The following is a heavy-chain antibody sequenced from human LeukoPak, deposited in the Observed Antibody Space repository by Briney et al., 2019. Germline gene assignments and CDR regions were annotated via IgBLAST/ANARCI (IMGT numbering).Heavy chain of an antibody. CDR2: ISSSGSTI. D-gene: IGHD6-19*01. Sequence: PGGSLRLSCLASGFTFSSHWMNWVRQAPGKGLEWVSYISSSGSTIYYADSVKGRFTISRANAKNSLYLQMNSLRAEDTAVYYCARDQSSVAGTTYNWFDPWGQGTLVTVSS. CDR3: ARDQSSVAGTTYNWFDP. CDR1: GFTFSSHW. V-gene: IGHV3-48*04. J-gene: IGHJ5*02.